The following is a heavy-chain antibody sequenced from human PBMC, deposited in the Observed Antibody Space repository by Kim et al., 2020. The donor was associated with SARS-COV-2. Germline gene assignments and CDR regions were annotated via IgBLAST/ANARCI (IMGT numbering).Heavy chain of an antibody. CDR3: ARGVEQLVQDYYYGMDV. V-gene: IGHV1-2*04. CDR2: INPNSGGT. J-gene: IGHJ6*02. D-gene: IGHD6-6*01. Sequence: ASVKVSCKASGYTFTGYYMHWVRQAPGQGLEWMGWINPNSGGTNYAQKFQGWVTMTRDTSISTAYMELSRLRSDDTAVYYCARGVEQLVQDYYYGMDVWGQGTTVTVSS. CDR1: GYTFTGYY.